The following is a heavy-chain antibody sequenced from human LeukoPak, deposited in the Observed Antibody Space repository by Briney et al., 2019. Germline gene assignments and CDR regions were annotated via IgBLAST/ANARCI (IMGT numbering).Heavy chain of an antibody. V-gene: IGHV4-59*08. CDR2: IYYTGST. J-gene: IGHJ6*03. CDR3: ARLGIYPIQGYNYNYHYMDV. CDR1: GASISSSY. Sequence: PSETLSLTCTVSGASISSSYWRWIRQPPGKGLEWIGYIYYTGSTNYNPSLKSRDTISVDMSKNQFSLQLSSVTAADTAAYYCARLGIYPIQGYNYNYHYMDVWAKGTTVTVSS. D-gene: IGHD1-1*01.